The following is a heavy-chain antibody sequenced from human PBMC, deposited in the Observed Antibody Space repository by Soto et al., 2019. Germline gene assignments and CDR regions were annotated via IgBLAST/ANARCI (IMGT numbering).Heavy chain of an antibody. V-gene: IGHV4-39*01. J-gene: IGHJ4*02. Sequence: SETLSLTCTVSGGSISSSSYYWGWIRQPPGKGLEWIGSIYYSGSTYYNPSLKSRVTISVDTSKNQFSLKLSSVTAADTAVYYCAGGVNRSYNWNYFDYWGQGTLVTVSS. CDR2: IYYSGST. D-gene: IGHD1-20*01. CDR1: GGSISSSSYY. CDR3: AGGVNRSYNWNYFDY.